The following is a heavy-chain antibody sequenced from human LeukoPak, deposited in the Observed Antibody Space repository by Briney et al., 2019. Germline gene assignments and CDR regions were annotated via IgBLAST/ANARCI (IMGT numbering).Heavy chain of an antibody. CDR1: GFTFSAYW. CDR3: ARGPLIAAAGTW. J-gene: IGHJ4*02. V-gene: IGHV3-7*03. Sequence: GGSLRLSCAVSGFTFSAYWMSWVRQAPGEGLEWVAKINQDGTEKAYVDSVRGRFTISRDNAKNSLFLQMNSLRAEDTAVYYCARGPLIAAAGTWWGQGTLVTVSS. CDR2: INQDGTEK. D-gene: IGHD6-13*01.